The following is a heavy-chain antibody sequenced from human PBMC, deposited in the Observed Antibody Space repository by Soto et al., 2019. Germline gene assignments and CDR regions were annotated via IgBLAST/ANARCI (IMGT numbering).Heavy chain of an antibody. CDR3: ARVVYCSGGSCRRSVYYYYGMDV. J-gene: IGHJ6*02. V-gene: IGHV1-8*01. CDR1: GYTFTSYD. CDR2: MNPKSGNT. Sequence: ASVQVSCKASGYTFTSYDINWVRQATGQGLEWMGWMNPKSGNTGYAQKFQGRVTMTRNTSISTAYMELSSLRSEATAVDYCARVVYCSGGSCRRSVYYYYGMDVWGQGTTVTVSS. D-gene: IGHD2-15*01.